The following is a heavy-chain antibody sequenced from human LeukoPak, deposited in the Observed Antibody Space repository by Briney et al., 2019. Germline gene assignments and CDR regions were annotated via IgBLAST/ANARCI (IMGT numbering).Heavy chain of an antibody. CDR3: ARGYDYVWGSYRYRDGYYFDC. V-gene: IGHV1-46*01. J-gene: IGHJ4*02. D-gene: IGHD3-16*02. Sequence: ASVKVSCKASGYTFTSYYMHWVRQAPGQGLEWMGIINPSGGSTSYAQKFQGRVTMTRDTSTSTVYMELSSLRSEDTAVYYCARGYDYVWGSYRYRDGYYFDCWGQGTLVTVSS. CDR2: INPSGGST. CDR1: GYTFTSYY.